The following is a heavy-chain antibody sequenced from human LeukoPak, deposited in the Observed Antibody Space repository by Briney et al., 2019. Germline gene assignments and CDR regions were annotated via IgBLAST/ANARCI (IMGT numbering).Heavy chain of an antibody. CDR1: GYSISSGYY. D-gene: IGHD6-13*01. CDR3: ARLSASWYYYFDN. V-gene: IGHV4-38-2*02. CDR2: IYHSGST. Sequence: PSETLSLTCTVSGYSISSGYYWGWIRQPPGKGLEWIGSIYHSGSTYYNPSLKSRVTISVDTSKNQFSLKLSSVTAADTAVYYCARLSASWYYYFDNWGQGILVTVSS. J-gene: IGHJ4*02.